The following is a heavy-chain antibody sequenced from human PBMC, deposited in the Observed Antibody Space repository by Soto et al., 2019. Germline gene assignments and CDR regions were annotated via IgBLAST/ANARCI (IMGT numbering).Heavy chain of an antibody. J-gene: IGHJ6*02. Sequence: PGGSLRLSCAASGFTFSDHYMDWVRQAPGKGLEWVGRTRNKANSYTTEYAASVKGRFTISRDDSKNSLYLQMNSLKTEDTAVYYCARENSYYDFWSGLYGMDVWGQGTTVTVSS. D-gene: IGHD3-3*01. CDR1: GFTFSDHY. CDR2: TRNKANSYTT. CDR3: ARENSYYDFWSGLYGMDV. V-gene: IGHV3-72*01.